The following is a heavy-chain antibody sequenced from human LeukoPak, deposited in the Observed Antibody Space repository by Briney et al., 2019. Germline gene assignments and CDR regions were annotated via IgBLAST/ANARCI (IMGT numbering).Heavy chain of an antibody. CDR3: ARDSYVDAFDI. D-gene: IGHD2-15*01. Sequence: SETLSLTCAVYGGSFSGYYWSWIRQPPGKGLEWIGSIYYSGSTYYNPSLKSRVTISVDTSKNQFSLKLSSVTAADTAVYYCARDSYVDAFDIWGQGTMVTVSS. CDR2: IYYSGST. CDR1: GGSFSGYY. V-gene: IGHV4-34*01. J-gene: IGHJ3*02.